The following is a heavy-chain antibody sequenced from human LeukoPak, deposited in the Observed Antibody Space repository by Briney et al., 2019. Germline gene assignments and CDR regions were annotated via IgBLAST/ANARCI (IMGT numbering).Heavy chain of an antibody. D-gene: IGHD3-22*01. Sequence: GGSLRLSCAASGFTFSSYAMSWVRLAPGKGLEWVSASSGSGGSTYYADSVKGRFTISRDNSKNTLYLQMNSLRAEDTAVYYCAKDQFDSMIQPSFDYWGQGTLVTVSS. CDR1: GFTFSSYA. CDR2: SSGSGGST. V-gene: IGHV3-23*01. CDR3: AKDQFDSMIQPSFDY. J-gene: IGHJ4*02.